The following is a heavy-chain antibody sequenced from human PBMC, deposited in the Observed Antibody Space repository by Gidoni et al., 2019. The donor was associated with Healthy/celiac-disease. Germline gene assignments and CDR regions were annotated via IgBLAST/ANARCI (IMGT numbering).Heavy chain of an antibody. V-gene: IGHV1-46*03. J-gene: IGHJ3*02. CDR2: INPSGGST. CDR1: GYTFTRYY. D-gene: IGHD4-17*01. CDR3: ARDPDYGDYDDDFDI. Sequence: QVQLVQSGAEVKKPGASVKVSCKASGYTFTRYYMHWVRQAPGQGLEWMGIINPSGGSTSYAQKFQGRVTMTRDKSKSTVYMELSSLRSEDTAVYYCARDPDYGDYDDDFDIWGQGTMVTVSS.